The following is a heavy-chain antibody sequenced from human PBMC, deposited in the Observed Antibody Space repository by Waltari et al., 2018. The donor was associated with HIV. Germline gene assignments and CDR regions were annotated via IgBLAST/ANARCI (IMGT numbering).Heavy chain of an antibody. CDR1: GYTFTSYD. CDR2: MNPNSGNT. V-gene: IGHV1-8*01. Sequence: QVQLVQSGAEVKKPGASVKVSCKASGYTFTSYDINWVRQAPGQGLEWMGWMNPNSGNTGYAQKCQGRVTMTTNTSISTAYMELSSLRSEDTAVYYCARGVGYCSSTSCYAEWFDPWGQGTLVTVSS. CDR3: ARGVGYCSSTSCYAEWFDP. J-gene: IGHJ5*02. D-gene: IGHD2-2*01.